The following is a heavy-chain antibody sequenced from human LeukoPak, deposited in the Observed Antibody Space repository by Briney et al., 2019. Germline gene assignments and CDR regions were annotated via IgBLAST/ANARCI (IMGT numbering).Heavy chain of an antibody. Sequence: GGSLRLSCAASGFTFSSYAMSWVRQAPGKGLEWVSAISGSGGSTYYADSVKGRFTISRDNSKNTLYLQMNSLRAEDTAVYYCAKDIGYSTNWYVFDYWGQGTLVTISS. V-gene: IGHV3-23*01. D-gene: IGHD6-13*01. J-gene: IGHJ4*02. CDR3: AKDIGYSTNWYVFDY. CDR1: GFTFSSYA. CDR2: ISGSGGST.